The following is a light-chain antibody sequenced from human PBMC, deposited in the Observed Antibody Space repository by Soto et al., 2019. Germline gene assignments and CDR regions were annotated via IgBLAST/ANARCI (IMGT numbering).Light chain of an antibody. CDR1: SSDVGGYNY. CDR2: DVS. J-gene: IGLJ1*01. CDR3: CSYAASYTHYV. Sequence: QSALTQPRSVSGSPGQSITISCTGTSSDVGGYNYVSWYRQHPGKAPKLMIYDVSKRPSGVPDRFSGSKSGNTASLTISGLQAKDEADYYCCSYAASYTHYVFGTGTKLTVL. V-gene: IGLV2-11*01.